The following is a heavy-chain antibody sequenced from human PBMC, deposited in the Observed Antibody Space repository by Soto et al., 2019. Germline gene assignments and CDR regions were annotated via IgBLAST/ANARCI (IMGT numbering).Heavy chain of an antibody. V-gene: IGHV1-8*01. D-gene: IGHD5-12*01. J-gene: IGHJ6*03. CDR3: ARGLNRQWLRPGYYYYMDV. CDR2: MNANSGNT. Sequence: QVQLVQSGAEVKKPGASVKVSCKASGYTFTSYDINWVRQATGQGLEWMGWMNANSGNTGYAQKFQGRVTMTRNTSISKAYMELSSLRSEDTAVYYCARGLNRQWLRPGYYYYMDVWGKGTTVTVSS. CDR1: GYTFTSYD.